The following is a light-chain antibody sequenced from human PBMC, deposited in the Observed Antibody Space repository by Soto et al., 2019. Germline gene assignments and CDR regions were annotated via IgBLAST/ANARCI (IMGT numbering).Light chain of an antibody. CDR2: DAS. CDR1: QSVSSSY. CDR3: QQYGTSPQT. Sequence: EIVLTQSPGTLSLSPGESATLSCRASQSVSSSYVAWYQQKPCQAPRLLTYDASRRASGTPDRFSGSGSGTDYTLTISRLEPEDFAVYYCQQYGTSPQTFGQGTKVEIK. J-gene: IGKJ1*01. V-gene: IGKV3-20*01.